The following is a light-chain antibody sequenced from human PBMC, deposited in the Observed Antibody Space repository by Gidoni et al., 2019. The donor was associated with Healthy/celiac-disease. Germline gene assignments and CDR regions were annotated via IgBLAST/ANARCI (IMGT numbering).Light chain of an antibody. Sequence: QSVLTQPPSASGTPGQRVTISCSGSSSNIGSNTVNWYQQLPGTAPKLLIYSNNQRPSGVPDRFSGSKSGTSASLAISGLQSEDEADYDCAAWDDSLNGLVFGGGTKLTV. CDR2: SNN. CDR1: SSNIGSNT. CDR3: AAWDDSLNGLV. J-gene: IGLJ2*01. V-gene: IGLV1-44*01.